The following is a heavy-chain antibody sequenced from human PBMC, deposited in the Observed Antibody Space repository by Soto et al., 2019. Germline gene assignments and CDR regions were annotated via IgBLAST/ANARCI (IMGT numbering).Heavy chain of an antibody. V-gene: IGHV4-34*01. CDR2: INHSGST. Sequence: PSETLSLTCAVHGGSFSGYYWSWIRQPPGKGLEWIGEINHSGSTNYNPSLKSRVTIPVDTPKNQFSLKLSSVTAADTAVYYCAILHDDSSLYYYYYGMDVWGQGTTVTVSS. CDR3: AILHDDSSLYYYYYGMDV. D-gene: IGHD4-4*01. CDR1: GGSFSGYY. J-gene: IGHJ6*02.